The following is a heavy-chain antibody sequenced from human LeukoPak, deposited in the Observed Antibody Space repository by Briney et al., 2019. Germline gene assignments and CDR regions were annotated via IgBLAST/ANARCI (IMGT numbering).Heavy chain of an antibody. Sequence: ASVKVSCKASGYTFSNYVLTWVRQAPGQGLEWMGRIGTYTDNSNYAQKFQDRVTMTTDTSTGTAYMELRNLSSDDTAVYYCARTMTMMTTHGELDFWGQGTLVTVSS. CDR3: ARTMTMMTTHGELDF. D-gene: IGHD4-17*01. V-gene: IGHV1-18*01. CDR2: IGTYTDNS. J-gene: IGHJ4*02. CDR1: GYTFSNYV.